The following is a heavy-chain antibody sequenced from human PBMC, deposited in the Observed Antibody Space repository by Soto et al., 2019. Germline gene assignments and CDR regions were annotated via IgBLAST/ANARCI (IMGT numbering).Heavy chain of an antibody. V-gene: IGHV4-61*01. CDR3: ARDFAYFDS. CDR2: VYHTGRT. J-gene: IGHJ4*02. Sequence: SETLSLTCTVSGGSFKSGSYSWSWIRQPPGKGLEWIGCVYHTGRTSYNPSLKSRVSISMDTSKNQFSLSLDSVTAADTAVYFCARDFAYFDSWGEGTLVTASS. CDR1: GGSFKSGSYS. D-gene: IGHD3-3*01.